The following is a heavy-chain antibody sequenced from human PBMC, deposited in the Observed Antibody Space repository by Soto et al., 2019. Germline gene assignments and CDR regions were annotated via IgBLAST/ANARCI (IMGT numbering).Heavy chain of an antibody. CDR3: ARDLTGTTAPGWFDP. CDR2: ISAYNGNT. V-gene: IGHV1-18*01. Sequence: ASVKVSCKASGYTFTSYAVHWVRQAPGQRLEWMGWISAYNGNTNYAQKLQGRVTMTTDTSTSTAYMELRSLRSDDTAVYYCARDLTGTTAPGWFDPWGQGTLVTVSS. D-gene: IGHD1-7*01. J-gene: IGHJ5*02. CDR1: GYTFTSYA.